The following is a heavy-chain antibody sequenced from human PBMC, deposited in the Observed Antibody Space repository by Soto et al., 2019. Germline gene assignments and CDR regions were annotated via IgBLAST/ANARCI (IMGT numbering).Heavy chain of an antibody. J-gene: IGHJ6*02. CDR1: GFTFGDYA. Sequence: GGSLRLSCTASGFTFGDYAMSWFRQAPGKGLEWVGFIRSKAYGGTTEYAASVKGRFTISRDDSKSIAYLQMNSLKTEDTAVYYCARDPPATRHGMDVWGQGTTVTVSS. CDR3: ARDPPATRHGMDV. V-gene: IGHV3-49*03. CDR2: IRSKAYGGTT.